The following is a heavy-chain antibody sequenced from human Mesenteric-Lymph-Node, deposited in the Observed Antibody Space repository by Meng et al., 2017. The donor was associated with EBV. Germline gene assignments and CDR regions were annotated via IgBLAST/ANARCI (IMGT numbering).Heavy chain of an antibody. V-gene: IGHV3-30*18. CDR1: GFTFSSYG. CDR2: ISYDGSKK. CDR3: AKSSMGGYDWSDC. D-gene: IGHD5-12*01. Sequence: EQLVESGGGVVQPGRSLRLSCAASGFTFSSYGMHWVRQAPGKGLQWVAFISYDGSKKFYVDSVKGRFTISRDNSQNTLYLQMNSLRSEDSAVYYCAKSSMGGYDWSDCWGQGSLVTVSS. J-gene: IGHJ4*02.